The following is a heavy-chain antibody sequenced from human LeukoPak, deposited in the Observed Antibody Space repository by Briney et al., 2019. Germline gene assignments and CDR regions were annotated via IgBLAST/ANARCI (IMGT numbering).Heavy chain of an antibody. J-gene: IGHJ4*02. Sequence: PGGSLRLSCAACGFAFSSYTMNWARQAPGKGLEWVASINSGGSTTHYADSVKRRFTISRDNDQNVLYLQMNGLRADDAAVYYCLRGDSRDFWGQGTLVTVSS. CDR3: LRGDSRDF. V-gene: IGHV3-21*06. CDR1: GFAFSSYT. D-gene: IGHD3-22*01. CDR2: INSGGSTT.